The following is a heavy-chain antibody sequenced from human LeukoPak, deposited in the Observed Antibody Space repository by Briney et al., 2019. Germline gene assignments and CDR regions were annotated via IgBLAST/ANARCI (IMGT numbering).Heavy chain of an antibody. Sequence: ASVKVSCKASGGTFSSYAISWVRQAPGQGLEWMGGIIPIFGTANYAQKFQGRVTITADESTSTAYMELSSLRSEDTAVYYCARDPVVPAAIVDYYYGMDVWGQGTTVTVSS. CDR2: IIPIFGTA. CDR3: ARDPVVPAAIVDYYYGMDV. V-gene: IGHV1-69*13. CDR1: GGTFSSYA. J-gene: IGHJ6*02. D-gene: IGHD2-2*01.